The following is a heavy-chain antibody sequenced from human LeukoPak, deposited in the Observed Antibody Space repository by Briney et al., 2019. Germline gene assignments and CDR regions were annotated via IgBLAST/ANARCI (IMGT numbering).Heavy chain of an antibody. CDR1: GYSFTSYG. V-gene: IGHV1-18*01. Sequence: PVASVKVSCKASGYSFTSYGISWVRQAPGQGLEWMGWIRAYNGNTNYALKLQGRVTMTTDTSTSTAYMELRSLRSDDPAVYYCARDPGGYYDCSGVDYWGQGTLVTVSS. J-gene: IGHJ4*02. CDR3: ARDPGGYYDCSGVDY. D-gene: IGHD3-22*01. CDR2: IRAYNGNT.